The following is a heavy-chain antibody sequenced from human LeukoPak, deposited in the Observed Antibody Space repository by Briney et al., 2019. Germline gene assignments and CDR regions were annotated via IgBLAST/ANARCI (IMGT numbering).Heavy chain of an antibody. D-gene: IGHD3-9*01. CDR3: ARDTVYYDILTGSDWFDP. J-gene: IGHJ5*02. Sequence: SETLSLTCTVSGGSISSYDWSWIRQPAGKGLEWIGRIYTSGSPNYNPSLKSRVTMSVDTSKNQFSLKLSSVTAADTAVYYCARDTVYYDILTGSDWFDPWGQGTLVTVSS. V-gene: IGHV4-4*07. CDR2: IYTSGSP. CDR1: GGSISSYD.